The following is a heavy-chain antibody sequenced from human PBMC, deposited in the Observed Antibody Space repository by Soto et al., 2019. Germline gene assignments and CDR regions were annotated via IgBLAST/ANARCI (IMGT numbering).Heavy chain of an antibody. CDR1: GGSISSGGYY. CDR3: ARSIIDYGDYVLFDY. Sequence: PSKTLSLTCTVSGGSISSGGYYWSWIRQHPGKGLEWIGYIYYSGSTYYNPSLKSRVTISVDTSKNQFSLKLSSVTAADTAVYYCARSIIDYGDYVLFDYWGQGTLVTVSS. D-gene: IGHD4-17*01. V-gene: IGHV4-31*03. CDR2: IYYSGST. J-gene: IGHJ4*02.